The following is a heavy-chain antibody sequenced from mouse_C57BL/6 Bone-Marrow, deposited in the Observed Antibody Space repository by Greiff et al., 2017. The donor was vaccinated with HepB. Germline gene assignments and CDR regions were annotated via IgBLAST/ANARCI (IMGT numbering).Heavy chain of an antibody. Sequence: DVKLVESGPSLVRPSQTLSLTCTVTGFSINSDCYWIWIRQFPGNKLEYIGYTFYSGITYYNPSLESRTYITRDTSKNQFSLKLSSVTTEDTATYYCAGDRYYGSSTYAMDYRGQGTAVTVSS. CDR3: AGDRYYGSSTYAMDY. D-gene: IGHD1-1*01. CDR2: TFYSGIT. J-gene: IGHJ4*01. CDR1: GFSINSDCY. V-gene: IGHV3-3*01.